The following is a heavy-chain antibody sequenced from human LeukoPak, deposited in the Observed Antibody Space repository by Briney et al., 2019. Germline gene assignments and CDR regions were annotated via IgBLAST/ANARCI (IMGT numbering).Heavy chain of an antibody. CDR2: INHSGCT. D-gene: IGHD6-6*01. V-gene: IGHV4-34*01. J-gene: IGHJ3*02. Sequence: SETLSLTCAVYGGSFSGYYWSWIRQPPGKGLVWIGEINHSGCTNYNPSLKSRVTISVDTSKNQFSLKLSSVTAADTAVYYCARLSQIVAFDIWGQGTMVTVSS. CDR3: ARLSQIVAFDI. CDR1: GGSFSGYY.